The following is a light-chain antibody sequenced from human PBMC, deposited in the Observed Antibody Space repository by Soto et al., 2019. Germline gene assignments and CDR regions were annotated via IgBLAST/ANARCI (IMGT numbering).Light chain of an antibody. V-gene: IGKV3-15*01. CDR3: LQHSGTSPKT. CDR2: GAS. Sequence: EIVLKQSPATLSVSPGKRATLSCRASQSVSRNLAWYKQRPGQVPRLLIYGASTRATGIPARFSGSGSGTDFTLNITRLEPEDSAVYYCLQHSGTSPKTFGQGTKVDIK. J-gene: IGKJ1*01. CDR1: QSVSRN.